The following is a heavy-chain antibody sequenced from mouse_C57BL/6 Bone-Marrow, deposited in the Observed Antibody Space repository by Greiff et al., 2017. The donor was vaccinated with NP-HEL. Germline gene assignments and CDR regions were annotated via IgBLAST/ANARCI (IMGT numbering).Heavy chain of an antibody. Sequence: EVKVVESGGGLVKPGGSLKLSCAASGFTFSSYTMSWVRQTPEKRLEWVATISGGGGNTYYPDSVKGRFTISRDNAKNTLYLQMSSLRSEDTALYYCARSYYYGSSFAYWGQGTLVTVSA. D-gene: IGHD1-1*01. V-gene: IGHV5-9*01. CDR1: GFTFSSYT. CDR3: ARSYYYGSSFAY. J-gene: IGHJ3*01. CDR2: ISGGGGNT.